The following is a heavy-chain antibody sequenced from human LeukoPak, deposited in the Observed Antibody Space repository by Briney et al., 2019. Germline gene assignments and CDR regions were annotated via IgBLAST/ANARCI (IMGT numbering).Heavy chain of an antibody. CDR1: GYTFTSYD. Sequence: ASVKVSCKASGYTFTSYDINWVRQATGQGLEWMGWMNPNSDNTGYAQKFRGRVTITRNTSISTAYMELSSLRSEDTAVYYCARGERFSKGYSYAYWCQGTLVTVSS. J-gene: IGHJ4*02. CDR2: MNPNSDNT. CDR3: ARGERFSKGYSYAY. D-gene: IGHD5-18*01. V-gene: IGHV1-8*03.